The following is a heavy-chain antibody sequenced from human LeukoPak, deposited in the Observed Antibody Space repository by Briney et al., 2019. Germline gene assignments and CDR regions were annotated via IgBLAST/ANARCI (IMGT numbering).Heavy chain of an antibody. D-gene: IGHD5-24*01. CDR2: MNPNSGNT. V-gene: IGHV1-8*01. Sequence: SVKVSCKASGYTFTSYDINWVRQATGQGLEWMGWMNPNSGNTGYAQKFQGRVTMTTDTSTSTAYMDLRSLRSDDTAVYYCASSWLQYQDFDYWGQGTLVTVSS. CDR1: GYTFTSYD. CDR3: ASSWLQYQDFDY. J-gene: IGHJ4*02.